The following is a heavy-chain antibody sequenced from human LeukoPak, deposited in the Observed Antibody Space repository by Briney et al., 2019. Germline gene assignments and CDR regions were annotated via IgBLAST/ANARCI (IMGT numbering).Heavy chain of an antibody. V-gene: IGHV4-38-2*02. D-gene: IGHD1-26*01. CDR2: IYHSGST. CDR1: GYPISSGFY. Sequence: PSETLSLTCNVSGYPISSGFYWGWIRQPPGKGLQWIGNIYHSGSTYYNPSLKSRVTISVDTSKNQFSLKLSSVTAADTAVYYCARASGSYLNYWGQGSPVTVSS. J-gene: IGHJ4*02. CDR3: ARASGSYLNY.